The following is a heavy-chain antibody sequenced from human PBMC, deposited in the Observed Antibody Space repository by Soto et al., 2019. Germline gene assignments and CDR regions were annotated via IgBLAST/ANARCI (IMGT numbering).Heavy chain of an antibody. Sequence: PGGSLRLSCAASGFTFSNYWMSWVRQAPGKGLEWVANIKKDGSEKEYVDSVKGRFTISRDNAKSSLYLQMNTLRAEDTAVYYCASLNSLAYVGDAFDIWGQGTMVTVSS. V-gene: IGHV3-7*01. J-gene: IGHJ3*02. CDR2: IKKDGSEK. CDR1: GFTFSNYW. CDR3: ASLNSLAYVGDAFDI. D-gene: IGHD3-16*01.